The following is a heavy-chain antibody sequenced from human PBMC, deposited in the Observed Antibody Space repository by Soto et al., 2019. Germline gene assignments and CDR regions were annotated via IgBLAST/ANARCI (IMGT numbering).Heavy chain of an antibody. J-gene: IGHJ6*02. Sequence: ASVKVSCKASGYTFTGYYMHWARQAPGQGLEWMGWINPNSGGTNYAQKFQGWVTMTRDTSISTAYMELSRLRSDDTAVYYCARDTTLSYGSRYYYYYGMDVWGQGTTVTVSS. CDR1: GYTFTGYY. D-gene: IGHD3-10*01. CDR3: ARDTTLSYGSRYYYYYGMDV. CDR2: INPNSGGT. V-gene: IGHV1-2*04.